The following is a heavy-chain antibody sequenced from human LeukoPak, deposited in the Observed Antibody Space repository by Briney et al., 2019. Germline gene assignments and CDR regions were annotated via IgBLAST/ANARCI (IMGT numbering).Heavy chain of an antibody. Sequence: ASVKVSCKASGYTFTSYGITWVRQAPGQGLEWMGWISAYNGNTNYAQKFQGRATMTTDTSTSTAYMELRSLRSDDTAVYYCARREQWLVGDDYWGQGTLVTVFS. CDR2: ISAYNGNT. D-gene: IGHD6-19*01. V-gene: IGHV1-18*01. J-gene: IGHJ4*02. CDR1: GYTFTSYG. CDR3: ARREQWLVGDDY.